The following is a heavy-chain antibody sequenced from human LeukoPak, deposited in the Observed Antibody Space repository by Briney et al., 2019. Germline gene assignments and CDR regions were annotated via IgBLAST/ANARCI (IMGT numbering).Heavy chain of an antibody. CDR2: INPSGGST. CDR1: GYTFTSYD. Sequence: EASVKVSCKASGYTFTSYDINWVRQAPGQGLEWMGIINPSGGSTSYAQKFQGRVTMTRDTSTSTVYMELSSLRSEDTAVYYCARDSGSYRYLESFDYWGQGTLVTVSS. D-gene: IGHD1-26*01. J-gene: IGHJ4*02. CDR3: ARDSGSYRYLESFDY. V-gene: IGHV1-46*01.